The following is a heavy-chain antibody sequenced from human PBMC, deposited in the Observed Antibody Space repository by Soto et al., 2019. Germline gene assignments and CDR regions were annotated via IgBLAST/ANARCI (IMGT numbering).Heavy chain of an antibody. Sequence: GGSLRLSCAASGFTFSNNGMSWVRQAPGKGLEWVSSITASGGATFYAESVKGRFTISRDNSMNTLYLQMNSLRAEDTATYYCAKGGRDGYNREVDYWGQGSLVTV. CDR2: ITASGGAT. J-gene: IGHJ4*02. CDR3: AKGGRDGYNREVDY. CDR1: GFTFSNNG. D-gene: IGHD5-12*01. V-gene: IGHV3-23*01.